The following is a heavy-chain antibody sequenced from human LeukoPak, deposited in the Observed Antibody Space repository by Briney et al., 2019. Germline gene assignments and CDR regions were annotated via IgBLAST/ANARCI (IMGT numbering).Heavy chain of an antibody. J-gene: IGHJ4*02. D-gene: IGHD1/OR15-1a*01. Sequence: SETLSLTCTVSGGSISSGSYYWSWIRQPAGKGLEWIGEINHSGSTNYNPSLKSRVTISVDTSKNQFSLKLSSVTAADTAVYYCASRSLNKDYWGQGTLVTVSS. CDR1: GGSISSGSYY. V-gene: IGHV4-61*10. CDR2: INHSGST. CDR3: ASRSLNKDY.